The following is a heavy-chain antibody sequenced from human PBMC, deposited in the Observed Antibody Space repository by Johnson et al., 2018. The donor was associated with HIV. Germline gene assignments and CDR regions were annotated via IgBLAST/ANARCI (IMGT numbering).Heavy chain of an antibody. CDR3: TNPDTAMATGAFDI. D-gene: IGHD5-18*01. CDR1: GFTFSSYG. Sequence: QVQLVESGGGVVQPGGSLRLSCAASGFTFSSYGMHWVRQAPGKGLEWVAVISYDGSNKYYADSVKGRFTISRDDSKNTLYLQMNSLKTEDTAVYYCTNPDTAMATGAFDIWGQGTMVTVSS. CDR2: ISYDGSNK. V-gene: IGHV3-30*18. J-gene: IGHJ3*02.